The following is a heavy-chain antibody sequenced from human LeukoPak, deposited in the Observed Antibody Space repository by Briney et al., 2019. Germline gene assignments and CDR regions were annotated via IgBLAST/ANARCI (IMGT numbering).Heavy chain of an antibody. CDR3: AQRGAFTSDPLDY. CDR2: IGAGGGNT. Sequence: GGSERLSCAASGFTFSSYAMNWVRQAPGKGLEWVSTIGAGGGNTYYADSVNGRFTISRDNAKNTLYLQMNSLRAEDTAVYYCAQRGAFTSDPLDYWGQGTLFTVSS. D-gene: IGHD3-16*01. V-gene: IGHV3-23*01. J-gene: IGHJ4*02. CDR1: GFTFSSYA.